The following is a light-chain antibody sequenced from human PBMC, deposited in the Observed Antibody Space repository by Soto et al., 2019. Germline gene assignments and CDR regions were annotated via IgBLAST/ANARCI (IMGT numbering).Light chain of an antibody. CDR1: QSFSSRY. J-gene: IGKJ4*01. Sequence: EIVLTQSPGTLSLSPGERATLSCRASQSFSSRYLAWYQQRPGQAPRLLIYGASTRSTGLPARFSGSGSGTEFTLTISSLQSEDFAVYYCQHYTNWPLTFGGGTKVDIK. CDR3: QHYTNWPLT. V-gene: IGKV3-15*01. CDR2: GAS.